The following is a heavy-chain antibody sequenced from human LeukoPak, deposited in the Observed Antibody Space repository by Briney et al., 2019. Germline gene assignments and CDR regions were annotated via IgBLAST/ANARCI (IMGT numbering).Heavy chain of an antibody. CDR1: GGSISSHY. CDR3: ARTTNYYYYMDV. J-gene: IGHJ6*03. Sequence: SETLSLTCTVSGGSISSHYWSWIRQPPGKGLEWIGYIYYSGGTNYNPSLKSRVTISVDTSKNQFSLKLSSVTAADTAVYYCARTTNYYYYMDVWGKGTTVTVSS. D-gene: IGHD4-17*01. CDR2: IYYSGGT. V-gene: IGHV4-59*11.